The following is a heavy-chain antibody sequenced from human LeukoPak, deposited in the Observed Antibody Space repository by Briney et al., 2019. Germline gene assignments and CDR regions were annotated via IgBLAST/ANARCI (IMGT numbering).Heavy chain of an antibody. CDR3: ARGRGYDILTGYGWFDP. J-gene: IGHJ5*02. D-gene: IGHD3-9*01. CDR2: INPSGGST. V-gene: IGHV1-46*01. CDR1: GYTFTSYG. Sequence: ASVKVSCKASGYTFTSYGISWVRQAPGQGLEWMGIINPSGGSTSYAQKFQGRVTMTRDMSTSTVYMELCSLRSEDTAVYYCARGRGYDILTGYGWFDPWGQGTLVTVSS.